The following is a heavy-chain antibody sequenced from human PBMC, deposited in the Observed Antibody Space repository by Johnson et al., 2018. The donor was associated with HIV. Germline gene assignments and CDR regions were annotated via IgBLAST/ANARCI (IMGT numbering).Heavy chain of an antibody. J-gene: IGHJ3*02. CDR3: AKDFIAAAGHDAFDI. CDR2: ISYDGSRS. CDR1: GFTFSSYG. V-gene: IGHV3-30*18. D-gene: IGHD6-13*01. Sequence: QVQLVESGGGVVQPGRSLRLSCAASGFTFSSYGIHWVRQAPGKGLEWVAAISYDGSRSDYGASVKGRFTISRDNSKNILYLQMNSLRAEDTAVYYCAKDFIAAAGHDAFDIWGQGTMVTVSS.